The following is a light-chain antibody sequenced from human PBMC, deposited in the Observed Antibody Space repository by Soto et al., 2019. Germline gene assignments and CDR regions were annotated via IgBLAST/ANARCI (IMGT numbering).Light chain of an antibody. CDR2: EVN. CDR1: SSEVGGYNY. CDR3: TSYAGGNNV. V-gene: IGLV2-8*01. J-gene: IGLJ1*01. Sequence: QSVLPQPPSASGSPGPSVTISCTGTSSEVGGYNYVSWYQQYPGKVPKLMVYEVNKRPSGVPDRFSGSKSGNTASLTVSGLQADDEADYYCTSYAGGNNVFGTGTKVTVL.